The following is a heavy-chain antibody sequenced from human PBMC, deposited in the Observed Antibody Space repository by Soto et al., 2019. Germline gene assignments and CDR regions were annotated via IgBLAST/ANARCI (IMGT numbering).Heavy chain of an antibody. CDR3: ARRGPYGTGIHGYYYSQMDV. CDR2: IWYDGGNK. V-gene: IGHV3-33*01. J-gene: IGHJ6*02. D-gene: IGHD3-10*01. CDR1: GFDFSDYG. Sequence: PGGSLRLSCAASGFDFSDYGMHWVRQAPGKGLEWVAIIWYDGGNKYYADSVRGRFTISRDDSKNTVSLQMNSLRADDTAVYYCARRGPYGTGIHGYYYSQMDVWRQRTTVTVSS.